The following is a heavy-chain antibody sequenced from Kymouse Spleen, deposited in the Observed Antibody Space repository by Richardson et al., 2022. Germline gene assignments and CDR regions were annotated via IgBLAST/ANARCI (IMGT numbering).Heavy chain of an antibody. J-gene: IGHJ6*02. CDR1: GFTFSSYS. V-gene: IGHV3-21*03. CDR2: ISSSSSYI. Sequence: EVQLVESGGGLVKPGGSLRLSCAASGFTFSSYSMNWVRQAPGKGLEWVSSISSSSSYIYYADSVKGRFTISRDNAKNSLYLQMNSLRAEDTAVYYCARGGYDILTGYPYYYYGMDVWGQGTTVTVSS. CDR3: ARGGYDILTGYPYYYYGMDV. D-gene: IGHD3-9*01.